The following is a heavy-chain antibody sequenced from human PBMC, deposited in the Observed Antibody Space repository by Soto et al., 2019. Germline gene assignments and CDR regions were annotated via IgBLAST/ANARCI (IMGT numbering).Heavy chain of an antibody. CDR3: AKDILSYYGIDV. D-gene: IGHD3-9*01. CDR2: ISYDGSNK. V-gene: IGHV3-30*18. J-gene: IGHJ6*02. CDR1: GITFSSDG. Sequence: QVQMVESGGGVVQPGRSLRLSCAASGITFSSDGMHWVRQAPGKGLEWVAVISYDGSNKYYADSVKGRFTISRDNSKNTLYLQMNSLRAEDTAVYYCAKDILSYYGIDVWGQGTTVTVSS.